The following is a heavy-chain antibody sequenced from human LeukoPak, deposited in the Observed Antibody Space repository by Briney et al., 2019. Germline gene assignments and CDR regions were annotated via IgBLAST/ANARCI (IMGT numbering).Heavy chain of an antibody. D-gene: IGHD6-19*01. CDR3: ARRGIAVAGGYYFDY. V-gene: IGHV5-51*01. J-gene: IGHJ4*02. CDR2: IYPGDSDT. CDR1: GYSFTSYW. Sequence: GESLKISCKGSGYSFTSYWIGWVRQMPGKGLEWMGIIYPGDSDTRYSPSFQGQVTISADKSISTAYLQWSSLKASDTAMYYCARRGIAVAGGYYFDYWGQGTLVTVSP.